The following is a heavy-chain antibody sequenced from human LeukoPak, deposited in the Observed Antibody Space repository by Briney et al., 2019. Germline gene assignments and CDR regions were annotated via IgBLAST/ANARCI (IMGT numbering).Heavy chain of an antibody. CDR1: GFXXSSSA. D-gene: IGHD3-10*01. V-gene: IGHV3-23*01. CDR3: AKASGD. CDR2: ISGSGGST. J-gene: IGHJ4*02. Sequence: XXLRLXXXXSGFXXSSSAMSWVRQAPRKGLEWVSAISGSGGSTYYADSVRGRFTISRDISKNTLYLQMNSLRAEDTAVYYCAKASGDWGQGTLVTVSS.